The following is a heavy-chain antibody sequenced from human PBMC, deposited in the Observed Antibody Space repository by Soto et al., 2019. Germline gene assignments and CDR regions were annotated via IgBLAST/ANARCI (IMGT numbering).Heavy chain of an antibody. Sequence: APGKGMEWVYSISCSTSYIYYEDSVKGLFNISRDNAKNSLYLQMNSLRAEDTAVYYCPRVVDYCDPYYYYGMDDWSQPNTVTVS. CDR2: ISCSTSYI. D-gene: IGHD3-22*01. CDR3: PRVVDYCDPYYYYGMDD. V-gene: IGHV3-21*01. J-gene: IGHJ6*02.